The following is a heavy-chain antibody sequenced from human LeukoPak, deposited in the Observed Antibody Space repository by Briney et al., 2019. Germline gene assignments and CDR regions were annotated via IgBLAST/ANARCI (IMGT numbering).Heavy chain of an antibody. D-gene: IGHD3-22*01. Sequence: GRSLRLSCAASGFTFSSYGMHWVRQAPGKGLEWVAVISYDGSNKYYADSVKGRFTISRDNSKNTLYLQMNSLRAEDTAVYYCATPYYYDSSGYYYWGQGTLVTVSS. J-gene: IGHJ4*02. CDR2: ISYDGSNK. CDR3: ATPYYYDSSGYYY. V-gene: IGHV3-30*03. CDR1: GFTFSSYG.